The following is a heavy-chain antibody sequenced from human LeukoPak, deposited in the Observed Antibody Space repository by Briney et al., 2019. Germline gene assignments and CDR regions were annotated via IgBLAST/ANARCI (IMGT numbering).Heavy chain of an antibody. J-gene: IGHJ5*02. Sequence: PSETLSLTCTVSGGSISSSSYYWGWIRQPPGKELEWIGNIYYSGSTYYNPSLKSRVTISVDTSKNQFSLKLSSVTAADTAVYYCARLDKAVSNWFDPWGQGTLVTVSS. D-gene: IGHD2-15*01. CDR2: IYYSGST. CDR1: GGSISSSSYY. V-gene: IGHV4-39*01. CDR3: ARLDKAVSNWFDP.